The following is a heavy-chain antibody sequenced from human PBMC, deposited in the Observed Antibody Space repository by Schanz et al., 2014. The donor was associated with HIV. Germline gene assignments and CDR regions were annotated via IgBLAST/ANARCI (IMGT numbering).Heavy chain of an antibody. V-gene: IGHV1-18*04. D-gene: IGHD1-26*01. CDR1: GYTFTDYF. CDR2: ISGKNGET. J-gene: IGHJ4*02. Sequence: QVQLVQSGAEVKKPGASVKVSCKASGYTFTDYFVHWGRQAPGQGLEWMGWISGKNGETNYAQNFQGRVTMTTDTSASTTYMELTSLRSEDTAVYYCASLVGATGLELDYWGQGTLVTVSS. CDR3: ASLVGATGLELDY.